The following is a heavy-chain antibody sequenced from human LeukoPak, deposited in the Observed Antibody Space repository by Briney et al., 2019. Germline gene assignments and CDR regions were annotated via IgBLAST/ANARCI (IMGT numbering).Heavy chain of an antibody. CDR1: GFTFDDYG. J-gene: IGHJ4*02. Sequence: PGGSLRLSCAASGFTFDDYGMSWVRQAPGKGLEWVSGINWNGGSTGYADSVKGRFTISRDNAKNSLYLQMNSLRAEDTAVYYCAKDPGQYNWNYFDYWGQGTLVTVSS. CDR3: AKDPGQYNWNYFDY. D-gene: IGHD1-20*01. CDR2: INWNGGST. V-gene: IGHV3-20*04.